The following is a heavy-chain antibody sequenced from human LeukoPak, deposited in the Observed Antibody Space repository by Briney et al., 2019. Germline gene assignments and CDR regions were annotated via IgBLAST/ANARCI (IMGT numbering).Heavy chain of an antibody. J-gene: IGHJ3*02. CDR3: ATPSCSGISCLDVFNM. CDR1: GVSVSDGRYY. V-gene: IGHV4-31*03. D-gene: IGHD2-2*01. Sequence: SQTLSLTCNVSGVSVSDGRYYWTWIRHHPGKGLEWIGYKYYSGSAKYNPSLKSRLTISIDPSKNQFSLQLSSVTAADTATYSCATPSCSGISCLDVFNMWGQGTRVTVSS. CDR2: KYYSGSA.